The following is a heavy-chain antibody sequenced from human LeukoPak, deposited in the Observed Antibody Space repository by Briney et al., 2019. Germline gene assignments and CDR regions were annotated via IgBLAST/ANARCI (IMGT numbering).Heavy chain of an antibody. CDR3: AKVEGRKWFGELFGDYYYYYGMDV. CDR2: ISYDGSNK. CDR1: GFTFSSYG. J-gene: IGHJ6*02. V-gene: IGHV3-30*18. D-gene: IGHD3-10*01. Sequence: GVSLRLSCAASGFTFSSYGMHWVRQAPGKGLEWVAVISYDGSNKDYADSVKGRFTISRDNSKNTLYLQMNSLRAEDTAVYYCAKVEGRKWFGELFGDYYYYYGMDVWGQGTTVTVSS.